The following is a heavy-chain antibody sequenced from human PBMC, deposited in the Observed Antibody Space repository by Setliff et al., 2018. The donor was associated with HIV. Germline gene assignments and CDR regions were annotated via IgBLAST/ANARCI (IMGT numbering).Heavy chain of an antibody. Sequence: GASVKVSCKASGGTFSSYAISWVRQAPGQGLEWMGGIIPILGIANYAKKFQGRVTITTDESTSTAYMELSSLRSEDTAVYYCARVPNQELYFYGMDVWGQGTTVTVSS. CDR2: IIPILGIA. V-gene: IGHV1-69*10. CDR3: ARVPNQELYFYGMDV. J-gene: IGHJ6*02. CDR1: GGTFSSYA. D-gene: IGHD1-7*01.